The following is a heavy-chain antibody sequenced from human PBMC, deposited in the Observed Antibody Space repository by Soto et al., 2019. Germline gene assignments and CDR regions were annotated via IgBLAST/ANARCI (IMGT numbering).Heavy chain of an antibody. CDR2: ISAYNGNT. Sequence: QVQLVQSGAEVKKPGASVKVSCKASGYIFTNYGISWVRQAPGQGPEWMGWISAYNGNTNYTQKVQGRVTMTTDTSTSTAYMELRSLTSADTAIYFCARSGARWLPTWLDPWGQGTLVTVSS. D-gene: IGHD5-12*01. CDR3: ARSGARWLPTWLDP. CDR1: GYIFTNYG. V-gene: IGHV1-18*01. J-gene: IGHJ5*02.